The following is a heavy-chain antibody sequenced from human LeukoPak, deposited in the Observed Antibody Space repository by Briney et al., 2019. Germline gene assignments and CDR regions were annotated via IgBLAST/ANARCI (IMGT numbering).Heavy chain of an antibody. CDR3: ARGGFYDSSGYYYMDAFDI. J-gene: IGHJ3*02. V-gene: IGHV1-46*01. Sequence: GASVKVSCKASGYTFTGYYMHWVRQAPGQGLEWMGIINPSGGSTSYAQKFQGRVTMTRDMSTSTVYMELSSLRSEDTAVYYCARGGFYDSSGYYYMDAFDIWGQGTMVTVSS. D-gene: IGHD3-22*01. CDR2: INPSGGST. CDR1: GYTFTGYY.